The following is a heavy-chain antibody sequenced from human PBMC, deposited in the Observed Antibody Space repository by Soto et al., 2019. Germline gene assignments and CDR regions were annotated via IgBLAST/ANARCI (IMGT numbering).Heavy chain of an antibody. CDR2: ISSSGTYT. CDR1: GFTFNDYY. CDR3: ARGGAAAAVDF. D-gene: IGHD6-13*01. V-gene: IGHV3-11*06. Sequence: QVQLVESGGGLVKPGGSLRLSCAASGFTFNDYYMTWVRQAPGKGLEWVSFISSSGTYTNYADSVKGRFTISRDFAKNSLSLQMNSLRAEDTAVYYCARGGAAAAVDFWGQGTLGTVSS. J-gene: IGHJ4*02.